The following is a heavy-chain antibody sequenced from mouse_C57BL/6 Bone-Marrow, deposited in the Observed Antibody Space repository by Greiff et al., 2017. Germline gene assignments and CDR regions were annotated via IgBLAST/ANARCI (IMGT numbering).Heavy chain of an antibody. CDR1: GYTFTSYW. Sequence: QVQLQQPGAELVKPGASVKLSCKASGYTFTSYWMQWVKQRPGQGLAWIGEIDPSDSYTNYNQKFKGKATLTVDTSSSTAYMQLSSLTSEDSAVYYCARGGVITRDWGQGTLVTVSA. D-gene: IGHD1-1*01. J-gene: IGHJ3*01. V-gene: IGHV1-50*01. CDR2: IDPSDSYT. CDR3: ARGGVITRD.